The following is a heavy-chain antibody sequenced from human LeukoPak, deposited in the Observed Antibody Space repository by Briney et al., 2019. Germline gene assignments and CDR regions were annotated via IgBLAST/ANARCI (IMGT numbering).Heavy chain of an antibody. Sequence: PGGSLRLSCAGSGFAFRSYGMTWVRQAPGKGLEWVSSITGSGDSTYSADSVKGRFTISRDNSKNTLYLQMSSLRAEDTAVYYCAKGVGDSCYSRVQHWGQGTLVTVSS. J-gene: IGHJ1*01. CDR3: AKGVGDSCYSRVQH. CDR1: GFAFRSYG. CDR2: ITGSGDST. V-gene: IGHV3-23*01. D-gene: IGHD2-15*01.